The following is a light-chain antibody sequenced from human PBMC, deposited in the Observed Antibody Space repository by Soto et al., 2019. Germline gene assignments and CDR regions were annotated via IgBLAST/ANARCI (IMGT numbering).Light chain of an antibody. J-gene: IGKJ4*01. CDR1: QVIRHD. CDR2: TAS. V-gene: IGKV1-17*01. CDR3: QQLRLYPST. Sequence: DIQMTQSPSSLSASVGERVTITCRASQVIRHDLAWYQQKPGKAPKRLIYTASSLQSGVPPRFRGSGSETEFTLTISSLQPEDFATYYCQQLRLYPSTFGGGTKVDIK.